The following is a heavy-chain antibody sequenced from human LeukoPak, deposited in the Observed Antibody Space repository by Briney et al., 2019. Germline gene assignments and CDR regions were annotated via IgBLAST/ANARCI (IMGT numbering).Heavy chain of an antibody. J-gene: IGHJ4*02. D-gene: IGHD6-6*01. CDR3: ARSSRLTFDY. V-gene: IGHV3-11*04. Sequence: GGTLRLSCAASGFTFSYYGMSWVPQAPGKGLEWVSYISSSGSTIYYAHSVKGRFTISRDNAKNSLYLQMNSLRAEDTAVYYCARSSRLTFDYWGEGTLVTVS. CDR2: ISSSGSTI. CDR1: GFTFSYYG.